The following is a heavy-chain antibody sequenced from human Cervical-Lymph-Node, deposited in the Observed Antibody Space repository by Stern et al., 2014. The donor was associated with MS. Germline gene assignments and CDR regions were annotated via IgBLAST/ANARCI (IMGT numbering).Heavy chain of an antibody. CDR1: GYTFTSHA. Sequence: QVQLMQSGAEVKRPGASVKVSCKASGYTFTSHAIHWVRQAPGQSLEWMGWINAATGNTKYSQKVQGRVTFTRDTTATTVYMEVSSLSSEDTAVYYCARDQTSGSWIKESNDAFDIWGQGAMVTVSS. CDR2: INAATGNT. D-gene: IGHD2-2*03. J-gene: IGHJ3*02. V-gene: IGHV1-3*01. CDR3: ARDQTSGSWIKESNDAFDI.